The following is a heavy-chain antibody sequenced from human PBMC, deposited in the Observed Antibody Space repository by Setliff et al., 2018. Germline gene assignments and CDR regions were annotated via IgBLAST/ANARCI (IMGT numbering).Heavy chain of an antibody. J-gene: IGHJ4*02. D-gene: IGHD5-18*01. CDR1: GFSLGTYG. CDR2: ISSDGGST. CDR3: ARDDYNYGYNS. V-gene: IGHV3-64*01. Sequence: GGSLRLSCAASGFSLGTYGMNWVRQAPGKGLEWVSGISSDGGSTYYANSVKDRFTISRDNSKNTLWLQMGSLRAEDMAVYYCARDDYNYGYNSWGQGTLVTVSS.